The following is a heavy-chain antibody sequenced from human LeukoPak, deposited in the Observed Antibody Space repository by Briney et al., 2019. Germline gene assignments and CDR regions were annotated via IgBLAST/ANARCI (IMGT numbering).Heavy chain of an antibody. D-gene: IGHD3-10*01. Sequence: GASVTVSCKASGGTFSSYAISWVRQAPGEGLEWMGGIIPIFGTANYAQKFQGRVTITADKSTSTAYMELSSLRSEDTAVYYCATRTYYYGSGSRNWFDPWGQGTLVTVSS. CDR3: ATRTYYYGSGSRNWFDP. V-gene: IGHV1-69*06. CDR2: IIPIFGTA. CDR1: GGTFSSYA. J-gene: IGHJ5*02.